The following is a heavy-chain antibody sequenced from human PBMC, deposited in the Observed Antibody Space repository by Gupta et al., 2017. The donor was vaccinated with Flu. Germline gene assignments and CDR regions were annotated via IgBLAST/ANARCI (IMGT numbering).Heavy chain of an antibody. Sequence: QVQLQESGPGLVKPSQTLSLTCTVSGGSISSGSYYWSWIRQPAGKGLEWIGRIYTSGSTNYNPSLKSRVTISVDTSKNQFSLKLSSVTAADTAVYYCASESQWPDSYYFDYWGQGTLVTVSS. CDR1: GGSISSGSYY. D-gene: IGHD6-19*01. V-gene: IGHV4-61*02. CDR2: IYTSGST. CDR3: ASESQWPDSYYFDY. J-gene: IGHJ4*02.